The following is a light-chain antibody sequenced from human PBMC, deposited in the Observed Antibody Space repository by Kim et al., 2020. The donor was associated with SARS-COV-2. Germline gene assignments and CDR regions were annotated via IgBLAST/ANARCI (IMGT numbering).Light chain of an antibody. J-gene: IGLJ2*01. CDR1: KLGDKY. V-gene: IGLV3-1*01. CDR3: QAWDSSTVV. CDR2: QDS. Sequence: SYELTQPPSVSVSPGQTASITCSGDKLGDKYACWYQQKPGQSPVLVIYQDSKRPSGIPERFSGSNSGNTATLTISVTHAMDEADYYCQAWDSSTVVFGGGTKLTVL.